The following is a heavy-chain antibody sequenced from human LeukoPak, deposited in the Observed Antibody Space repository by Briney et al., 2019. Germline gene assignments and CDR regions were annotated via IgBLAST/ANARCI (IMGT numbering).Heavy chain of an antibody. CDR1: GYTFTGYY. V-gene: IGHV1-2*02. D-gene: IGHD4-17*01. J-gene: IGHJ5*02. CDR2: INPNSGGT. CDR3: ARDNYGDYERDWFDP. Sequence: GASVKVSCKASGYTFTGYYMHWVRQAPGQGLEWMGWINPNSGGTNYAQKFQGRVTMTRDTSISTAYMELSRLRSDDTAVYYCARDNYGDYERDWFDPWGQGTLVTVSS.